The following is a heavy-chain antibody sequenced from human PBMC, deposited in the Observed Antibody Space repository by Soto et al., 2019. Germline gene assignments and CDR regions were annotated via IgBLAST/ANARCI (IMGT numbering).Heavy chain of an antibody. J-gene: IGHJ6*02. D-gene: IGHD1-26*01. CDR1: GFTISNNY. V-gene: IGHV3-53*01. CDR3: AGGGGATGEYYYHYYTLDV. CDR2: IYSGDST. Sequence: EVQLVESGGGLVQPGGSLRLSCAASGFTISNNYMNWVRQAPGKGLEWVSFIYSGDSTNYADSVKGRFTISRDNSKNTVYLQLNTLGAEGTAGYCWAGGGGATGEYYYHYYTLDVWGQGTTVTVSS.